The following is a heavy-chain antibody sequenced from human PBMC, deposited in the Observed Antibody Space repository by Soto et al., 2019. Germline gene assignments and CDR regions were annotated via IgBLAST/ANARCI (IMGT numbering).Heavy chain of an antibody. J-gene: IGHJ6*02. CDR2: IYYSGST. Sequence: SETLSLTCTVSGGSISSYYGSWIRQPPGKGLEWIGYIYYSGSTNYNPSLKSRVTISVDTSKNQFSLKLSSVTAADTAVYYCARDRGFDSSSWYYYYYGMDVWGQGTTVTVSS. V-gene: IGHV4-4*08. CDR3: ARDRGFDSSSWYYYYYGMDV. D-gene: IGHD6-13*01. CDR1: GGSISSYY.